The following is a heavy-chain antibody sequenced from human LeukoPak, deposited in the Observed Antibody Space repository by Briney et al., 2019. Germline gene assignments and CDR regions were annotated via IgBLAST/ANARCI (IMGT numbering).Heavy chain of an antibody. CDR3: ARRITMIVVATDY. V-gene: IGHV3-48*03. CDR1: GFTFSSYE. CDR2: ISSSGTTI. Sequence: GGSLRLSCAASGFTFSSYEMMWVRQAPGKGLEFLSYISSSGTTIYYADSVKGRFTISRDNAKNSLYLQMNSLRVEDTAVYYCARRITMIVVATDYWGQGTLVTVSS. D-gene: IGHD3-22*01. J-gene: IGHJ4*02.